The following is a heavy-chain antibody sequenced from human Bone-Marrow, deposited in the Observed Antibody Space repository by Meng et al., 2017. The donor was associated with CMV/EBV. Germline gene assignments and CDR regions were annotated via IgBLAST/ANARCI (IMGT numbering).Heavy chain of an antibody. Sequence: GSLRLSCSVSDGSISSSSYYWGWIRQPPGNGLEWIGSIYYSGSTYYNPSLKSRITISVDTSKNQFSLKLNSVTAADTAVYYCAGHGNYWDANWFDPWGQGTLVTVSS. CDR2: IYYSGST. CDR1: DGSISSSSYY. D-gene: IGHD1-1*01. V-gene: IGHV4-39*01. J-gene: IGHJ5*02. CDR3: AGHGNYWDANWFDP.